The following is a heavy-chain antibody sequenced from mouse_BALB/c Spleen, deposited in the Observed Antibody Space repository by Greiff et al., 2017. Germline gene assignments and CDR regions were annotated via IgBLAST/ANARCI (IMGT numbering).Heavy chain of an antibody. CDR2: IDPSDSET. CDR1: GYTFTSYW. CDR3: AIPGYDGFAY. Sequence: VQLQQPGAELVKPGAPVKLSCKASGYTFTSYWMNWVKQRPGRGLEWIGRIDPSDSETHYNQKFKDKATLTVDKSSSTAYIQLSSLTSEDSAVYYCAIPGYDGFAYWGQGTLVTVSA. D-gene: IGHD2-2*01. V-gene: IGHV1-69*02. J-gene: IGHJ3*01.